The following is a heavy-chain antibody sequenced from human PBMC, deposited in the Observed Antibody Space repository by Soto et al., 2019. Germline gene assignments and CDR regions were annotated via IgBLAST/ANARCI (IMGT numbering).Heavy chain of an antibody. CDR2: ISYDGSNK. V-gene: IGHV3-30*18. CDR3: AKVAVAGYYFDY. CDR1: GFTFSSYG. D-gene: IGHD6-19*01. Sequence: QVQLVESGGGVVQPGRSLRLSCAASGFTFSSYGMHWVRQAPGKGLEWVAVISYDGSNKYYADSVKGRFTISRDNSKNTLYLQMNSLRAEDTAVYYCAKVAVAGYYFDYWGQGTLVTVSS. J-gene: IGHJ4*02.